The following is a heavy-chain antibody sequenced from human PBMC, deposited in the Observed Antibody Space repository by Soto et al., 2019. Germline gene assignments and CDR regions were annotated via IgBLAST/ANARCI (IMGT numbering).Heavy chain of an antibody. V-gene: IGHV4-59*01. J-gene: IGHJ4*02. Sequence: SETLSLTCAVSGDSISTYYCMWIRQPPGKGLEWIGNLHYNRSTNYNPSLKSRVTMSVDTSKNQFSLKLISVTAADTAKYFCAREGNLGRWLQPLDFWGQGTLVTVSS. CDR2: LHYNRST. CDR3: AREGNLGRWLQPLDF. CDR1: GDSISTYY. D-gene: IGHD5-12*01.